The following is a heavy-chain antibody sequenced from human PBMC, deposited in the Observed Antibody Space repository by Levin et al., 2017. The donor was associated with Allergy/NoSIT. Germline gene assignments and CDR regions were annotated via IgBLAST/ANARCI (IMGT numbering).Heavy chain of an antibody. D-gene: IGHD1-1*01. CDR2: ISGSAYAT. CDR3: AKCSHGRSGTETDPIDS. CDR1: GFTFRNYA. V-gene: IGHV3-23*01. J-gene: IGHJ4*02. Sequence: GESLKISCAASGFTFRNYAMTWVRQAPGKGLEWVSAISGSAYATYYADSVKGRFTISSDSSKNTREGQMNTLKADDTAVYYCAKCSHGRSGTETDPIDSWGQGTLVLVSS.